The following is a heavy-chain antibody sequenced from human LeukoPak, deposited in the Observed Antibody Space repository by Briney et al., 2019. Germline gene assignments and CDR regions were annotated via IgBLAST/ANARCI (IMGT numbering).Heavy chain of an antibody. CDR1: GGSISSGGYY. J-gene: IGHJ4*02. Sequence: SETLSLTCTVSGGSISSGGYYWSWIRQHPGKGLEWIGYIYYSGSTNYNPSLKSRVTISLDTSKNQFSLQLSSVTAADTAVYYCARGILAAAGRIWDYWGQGTLVTVSS. CDR2: IYYSGST. CDR3: ARGILAAAGRIWDY. V-gene: IGHV4-61*08. D-gene: IGHD6-13*01.